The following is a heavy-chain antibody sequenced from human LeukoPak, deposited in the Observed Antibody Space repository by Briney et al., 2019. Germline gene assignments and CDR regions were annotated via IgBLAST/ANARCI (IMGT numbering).Heavy chain of an antibody. CDR2: IYHSGST. CDR1: GYSITSGYY. D-gene: IGHD2-2*01. CDR3: ARLCSTSCYLDP. V-gene: IGHV4-38-2*01. J-gene: IGHJ5*02. Sequence: SETLSLTCAVSGYSITSGYYWGWIRQPPGRGLEWIGSIYHSGSTYYTPSLKSRVTISVDTSKNQFSLKLSSVTAADTAVYYCARLCSTSCYLDPWGQGTLVTVSS.